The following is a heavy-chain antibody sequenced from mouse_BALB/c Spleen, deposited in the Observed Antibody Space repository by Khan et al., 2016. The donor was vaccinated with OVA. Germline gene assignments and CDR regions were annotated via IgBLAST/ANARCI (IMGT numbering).Heavy chain of an antibody. CDR3: ATYGWWD. CDR2: ISSGSSTI. CDR1: GFTFSSFG. V-gene: IGHV5-17*02. Sequence: EVELVESGGGLVQPGGSRKLSCAASGFTFSSFGMHWVRQAPEKGLEWVAYISSGSSTIYYADTVKGRFTISRDNPKNTPFLHLTSLRSEDTAMYYCATYGWWDWGAGTSVTVSS. J-gene: IGHJ1*01. D-gene: IGHD1-1*01.